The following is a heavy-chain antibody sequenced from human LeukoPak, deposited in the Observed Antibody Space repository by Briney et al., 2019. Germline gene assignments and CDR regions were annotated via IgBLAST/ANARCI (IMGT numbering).Heavy chain of an antibody. Sequence: SETLSLTCTVSGGSISSGGYYWSWIRQHPGKGLEWIGYIYYSGSTYYNPSLKSRVTISVDTSKNQFSLKLSSVTAADTAVYYCARGSSTSWSYYYYYGMDVWGQGTTVTVSS. CDR2: IYYSGST. D-gene: IGHD2-2*01. V-gene: IGHV4-31*03. CDR3: ARGSSTSWSYYYYYGMDV. J-gene: IGHJ6*02. CDR1: GGSISSGGYY.